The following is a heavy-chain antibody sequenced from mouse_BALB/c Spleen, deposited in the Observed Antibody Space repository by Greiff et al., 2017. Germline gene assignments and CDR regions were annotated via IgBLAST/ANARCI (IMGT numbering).Heavy chain of an antibody. Sequence: DVMLVESGGGLVKPGGSLKLSCAASGFTFSSYTMSWVRQTPEKRLEWVATISSGGGNTYYPDSVKGRFTISRDNAKNNLYLQMSSLRSEDTALYYCARSPLPMDYWGQGTSVTVSS. J-gene: IGHJ4*01. CDR1: GFTFSSYT. CDR2: ISSGGGNT. V-gene: IGHV5-9*03. CDR3: ARSPLPMDY. D-gene: IGHD6-1*01.